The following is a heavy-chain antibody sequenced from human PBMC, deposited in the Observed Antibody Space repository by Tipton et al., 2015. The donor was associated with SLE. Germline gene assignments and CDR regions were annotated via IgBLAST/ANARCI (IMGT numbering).Heavy chain of an antibody. J-gene: IGHJ1*01. D-gene: IGHD2-2*01. CDR3: AVGYCSTTSCQREYFQH. V-gene: IGHV4-38-2*02. Sequence: LRLSCTVSGYSISSGYYWGWIRQPPGKGLEWIGSIYHSGGTFYNPSLKSRVTISVDTSKNQFSLKLNSVTAADTAVYYCAVGYCSTTSCQREYFQHWGQGTLVTVSA. CDR2: IYHSGGT. CDR1: GYSISSGYY.